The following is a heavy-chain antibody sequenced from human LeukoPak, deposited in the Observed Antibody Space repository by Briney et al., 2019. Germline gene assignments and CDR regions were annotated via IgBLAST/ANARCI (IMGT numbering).Heavy chain of an antibody. V-gene: IGHV3-53*01. CDR1: GVTVSTNY. Sequence: GGSLRLSCAASGVTVSTNYMLWVRQAPGKGLEWVSVIYREGTTYYAHSVKGRFTISRNDSKNTWSLQMSSLRAADTAIYYCARDSTTWSRASYWGQGTLVTVSS. D-gene: IGHD6-13*01. CDR3: ARDSTTWSRASY. CDR2: IYREGTT. J-gene: IGHJ4*02.